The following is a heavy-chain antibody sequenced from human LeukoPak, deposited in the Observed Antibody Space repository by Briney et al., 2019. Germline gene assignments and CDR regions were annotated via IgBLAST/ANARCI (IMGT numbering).Heavy chain of an antibody. CDR1: GSSVSRSSYY. V-gene: IGHV4-39*01. CDR3: ATLNTDSSGYYYYFDD. D-gene: IGHD3-22*01. J-gene: IGHJ4*02. CDR2: IYYSGST. Sequence: SETLSLTCTVYGSSVSRSSYYWGWIRQPPGKGLEWIAGIYYSGSTYHNPSLKSRVTISVDTSKNQFSLKLSSVTAADTAVYYCATLNTDSSGYYYYFDDWGQGTLVTVSS.